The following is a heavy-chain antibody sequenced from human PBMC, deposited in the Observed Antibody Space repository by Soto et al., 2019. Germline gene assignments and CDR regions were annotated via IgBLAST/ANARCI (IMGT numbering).Heavy chain of an antibody. CDR3: TIFHSHGMDV. V-gene: IGHV1-3*01. D-gene: IGHD3-3*01. J-gene: IGHJ6*02. CDR2: INAANDDT. CDR1: GYNFIAYA. Sequence: QVQLAQSGAEVKKPGASVKISCKASGYNFIAYALLWVRQAPGQRPEWMGWINAANDDTKYSQNFQGRVTMTADTSANTGYLEMRSLKFDDTAVYYCTIFHSHGMDVWGQGTTVTVSS.